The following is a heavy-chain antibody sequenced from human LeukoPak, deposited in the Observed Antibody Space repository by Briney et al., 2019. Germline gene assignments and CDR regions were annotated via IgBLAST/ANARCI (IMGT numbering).Heavy chain of an antibody. CDR2: ISSSGITI. Sequence: GGSLRLSCAASGFLFSSFEVNWVRQAPGKGLEWVSYISSSGITIYHADSVKGRFTISRDNAKNSLYLQMNSLRAEDTAVYYCARQMGGYPFDYWGQGTLVTVSS. V-gene: IGHV3-48*03. D-gene: IGHD5-12*01. J-gene: IGHJ4*02. CDR1: GFLFSSFE. CDR3: ARQMGGYPFDY.